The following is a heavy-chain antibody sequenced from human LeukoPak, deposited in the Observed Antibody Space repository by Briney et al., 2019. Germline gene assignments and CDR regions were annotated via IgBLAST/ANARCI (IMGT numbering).Heavy chain of an antibody. CDR2: ISCSSGSI. J-gene: IGHJ6*02. CDR3: AKSVGSYGRYYGMDV. CDR1: GFTFDDYA. D-gene: IGHD1-26*01. V-gene: IGHV3-9*01. Sequence: PGGSLRFSCAASGFTFDDYAMHWLRQAPGKGLVWISGISCSSGSIGYADSVKGRFTTSRDNAKNYLYLQINRPRGEDTALYYCAKSVGSYGRYYGMDVWGQGTTVTVSS.